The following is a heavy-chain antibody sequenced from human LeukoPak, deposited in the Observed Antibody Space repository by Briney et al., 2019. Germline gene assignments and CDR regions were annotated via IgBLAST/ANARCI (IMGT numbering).Heavy chain of an antibody. J-gene: IGHJ4*02. Sequence: GGSLRLSCVASGFTFSNYWMHWVRQAPGKALVWVSRINNDGGTINYADSVKGRFTISRDNSKITPYLQMNNLTAADAAVYFCAKSPLSLRTFDYWGQGTLVAVSS. CDR2: INNDGGTI. D-gene: IGHD3-16*01. CDR1: GFTFSNYW. V-gene: IGHV3-74*01. CDR3: AKSPLSLRTFDY.